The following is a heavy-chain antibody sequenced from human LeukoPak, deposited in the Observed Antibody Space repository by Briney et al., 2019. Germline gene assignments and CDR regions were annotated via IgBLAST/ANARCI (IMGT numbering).Heavy chain of an antibody. CDR3: AKDDRRYCSSTSCLDSFDP. Sequence: GGSLRLSCGASGFTFSSYAMSWVRQAPGKGLEWVSAISGSGGSTYCADSVKGRFTISRDNSKNTLHLQMNSLRAEDTAVYYCAKDDRRYCSSTSCLDSFDPWGQGTLVTVSS. V-gene: IGHV3-23*01. J-gene: IGHJ5*02. D-gene: IGHD2-2*01. CDR1: GFTFSSYA. CDR2: ISGSGGST.